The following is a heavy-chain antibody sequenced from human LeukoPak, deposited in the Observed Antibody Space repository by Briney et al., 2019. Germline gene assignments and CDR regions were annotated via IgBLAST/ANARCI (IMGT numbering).Heavy chain of an antibody. CDR2: INHSGST. Sequence: SETLSLTCAVYGGSFSGYYWSWIRQPPGKGLEWIGEINHSGSTNYNPSLKSRVTISVDTSKNQFSLKLSSVTAADTAVYYCARDRPAAPYTEYYDYGMDVWGQGTTVTVSS. J-gene: IGHJ6*02. V-gene: IGHV4-34*01. D-gene: IGHD2-2*01. CDR3: ARDRPAAPYTEYYDYGMDV. CDR1: GGSFSGYY.